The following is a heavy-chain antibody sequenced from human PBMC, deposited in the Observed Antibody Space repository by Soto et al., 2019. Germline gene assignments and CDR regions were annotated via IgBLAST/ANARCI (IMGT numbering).Heavy chain of an antibody. Sequence: GGSLRLSCAASGFTFSNAWMSWVRQAPGKGLEWVGRIKSKTDGGTTDYAAPVKGRFTISRDDSKNTLYLQMNSLKTEDTAVYYCTTDWSLVLYYYYYMDVWGKGTTVTVSS. V-gene: IGHV3-15*01. CDR2: IKSKTDGGTT. J-gene: IGHJ6*03. D-gene: IGHD6-6*01. CDR1: GFTFSNAW. CDR3: TTDWSLVLYYYYYMDV.